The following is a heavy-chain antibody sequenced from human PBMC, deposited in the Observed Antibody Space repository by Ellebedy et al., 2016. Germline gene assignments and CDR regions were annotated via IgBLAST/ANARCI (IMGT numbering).Heavy chain of an antibody. J-gene: IGHJ4*02. CDR1: GFTFSSYW. CDR2: INGDGSST. V-gene: IGHV3-74*01. Sequence: GESLKISXAASGFTFSSYWMHWVRQAPGKGLVWVSRINGDGSSTTYADSVKGRFTISRDNAENTLFLQMNSLRVEDTAVYYCARDGSEWSRDYWGQGTLVTVSS. D-gene: IGHD3-3*01. CDR3: ARDGSEWSRDY.